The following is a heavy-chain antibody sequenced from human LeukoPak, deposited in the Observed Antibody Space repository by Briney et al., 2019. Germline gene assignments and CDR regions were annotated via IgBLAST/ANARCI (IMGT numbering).Heavy chain of an antibody. J-gene: IGHJ4*02. CDR1: GGSFSGYY. Sequence: SETLSLTCAAYGGSFSGYYWSWIRQPPGKGLEWIGEINQSGTTNYNPSLKSRVTISVDTSKNQFSLNLNSLTAADTAVYSCARGRWSGTTSTPFDYWGQGTLVTVSS. CDR2: INQSGTT. CDR3: ARGRWSGTTSTPFDY. V-gene: IGHV4-34*01. D-gene: IGHD1-7*01.